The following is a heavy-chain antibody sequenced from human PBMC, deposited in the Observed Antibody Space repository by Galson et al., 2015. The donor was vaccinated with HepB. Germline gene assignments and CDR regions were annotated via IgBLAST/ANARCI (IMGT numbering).Heavy chain of an antibody. CDR1: GLTFSKYS. V-gene: IGHV3-21*01. CDR2: ISMSSSNI. CDR3: ARDTCSTPACNNGVPKFDP. J-gene: IGHJ5*02. D-gene: IGHD2-8*01. Sequence: SLRLSCAVSGLTFSKYSMNWVRQAPGKGLEWVSSISMSSSNINYADSVRGRFTISRDNAKNSLYLQMNSLRPEDTGVYYCARDTCSTPACNNGVPKFDPRDKGTLVTVSS.